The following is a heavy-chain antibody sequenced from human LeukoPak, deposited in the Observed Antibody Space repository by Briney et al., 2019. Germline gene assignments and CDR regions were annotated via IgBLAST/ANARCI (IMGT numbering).Heavy chain of an antibody. V-gene: IGHV3-30*04. D-gene: IGHD3-16*02. J-gene: IGHJ4*02. Sequence: PGGSLRLSCAASGFTFSSYAMHWVHQAPGKGLEWVAVISYDGSNKYYADSVKGRFTISRDNSKNTLYLQMNSLRAEDTAVYYCAREVIGMGGYRYFDYWGQGTLVTVSS. CDR1: GFTFSSYA. CDR3: AREVIGMGGYRYFDY. CDR2: ISYDGSNK.